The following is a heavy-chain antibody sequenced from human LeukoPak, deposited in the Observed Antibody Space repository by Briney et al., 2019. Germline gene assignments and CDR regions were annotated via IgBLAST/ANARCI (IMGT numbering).Heavy chain of an antibody. V-gene: IGHV3-21*06. CDR2: ISSSSSYI. Sequence: GGSLRLSCAASGFTFSSYTMNWVRQAPGKGLEWVSSISSSSSYIYYADSVKGRFTISRDNAKNSLYLQMNSLRAEDTAVYYCARDDHTGYYYYGMDVWGQGTTVTVSS. CDR3: ARDDHTGYYYYGMDV. J-gene: IGHJ6*02. D-gene: IGHD1-14*01. CDR1: GFTFSSYT.